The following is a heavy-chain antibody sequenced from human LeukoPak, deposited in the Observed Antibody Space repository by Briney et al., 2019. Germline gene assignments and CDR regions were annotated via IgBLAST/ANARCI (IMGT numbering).Heavy chain of an antibody. V-gene: IGHV1-69*06. CDR2: IIPIFGTA. D-gene: IGHD6-6*01. Sequence: SVKVSCKASGGTFSSYTFSWVRQAPGQGLEWMGGIIPIFGTANYAQKFQGRVTITADTSTSTAYMDLSSLRAEDTAVYYCAKGIATRPLKNPFDYWGQGTLVTVSS. CDR1: GGTFSSYT. J-gene: IGHJ4*02. CDR3: AKGIATRPLKNPFDY.